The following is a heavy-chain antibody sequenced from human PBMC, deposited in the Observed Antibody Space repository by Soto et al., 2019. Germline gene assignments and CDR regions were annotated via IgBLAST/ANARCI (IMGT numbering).Heavy chain of an antibody. Sequence: SVKVSCKTSGGTFSTFRISWVRQAPGQGLEWMGGIIPFFGTAEYSQKFEDRITITADESTNTVYMDLRSLTSEDTAIYYCARTAPMDAGDKYYYDFWGHGALVTVSS. CDR1: GGTFSTFR. CDR3: ARTAPMDAGDKYYYDF. D-gene: IGHD3-16*01. J-gene: IGHJ4*01. CDR2: IIPFFGTA. V-gene: IGHV1-69*13.